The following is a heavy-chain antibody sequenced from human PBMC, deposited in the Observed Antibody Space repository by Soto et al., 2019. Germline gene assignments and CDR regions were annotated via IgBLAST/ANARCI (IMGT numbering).Heavy chain of an antibody. Sequence: SETLSLTCTVSGGSISSSTYYWGWMRQPPGKGLEWIGSIFIGGSTYYNPSLKSRVTISVDTSKNQFSLKLSSVTAADTAVYYCARVNRVPDAEYFQHWGQGTLVTVSS. D-gene: IGHD3-10*01. CDR2: IFIGGST. V-gene: IGHV4-39*07. CDR3: ARVNRVPDAEYFQH. CDR1: GGSISSSTYY. J-gene: IGHJ1*01.